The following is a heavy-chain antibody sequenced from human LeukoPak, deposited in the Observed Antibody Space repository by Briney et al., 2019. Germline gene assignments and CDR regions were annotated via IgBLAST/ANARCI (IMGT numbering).Heavy chain of an antibody. CDR1: GGSISSSSYY. CDR3: ARGGYYSDY. V-gene: IGHV4-39*07. CDR2: IYYSGST. J-gene: IGHJ4*02. D-gene: IGHD3-16*01. Sequence: PSETLSLTCTVSGGSISSSSYYWGWIRQPPGKGLEWIGSIYYSGSTYYNPSLKSRVTISVDTSKNQFSLKLSSVTAADTAVYYCARGGYYSDYWGQGTLVTVSS.